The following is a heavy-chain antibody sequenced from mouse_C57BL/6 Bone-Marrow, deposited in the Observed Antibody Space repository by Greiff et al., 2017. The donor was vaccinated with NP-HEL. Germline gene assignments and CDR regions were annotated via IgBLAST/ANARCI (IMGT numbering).Heavy chain of an antibody. J-gene: IGHJ2*01. CDR3: ARDRNLYSNEDFDY. Sequence: VQLKESGGGLVKPGGSLKLSCAASGFTFSSYAMSWVRQTPEKRLAWVATISDGGSYTYYPDNVKGRFTISRDNAKNNLYLQMSHLKSEDTAMYYCARDRNLYSNEDFDYWGQGTTLTVSS. CDR2: ISDGGSYT. CDR1: GFTFSSYA. V-gene: IGHV5-4*01. D-gene: IGHD2-5*01.